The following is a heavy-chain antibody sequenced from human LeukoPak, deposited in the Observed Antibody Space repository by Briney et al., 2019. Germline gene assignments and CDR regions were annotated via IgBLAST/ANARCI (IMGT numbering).Heavy chain of an antibody. J-gene: IGHJ4*02. D-gene: IGHD3-16*02. V-gene: IGHV3-21*01. Sequence: GGSLRLSCAASGFTFSSYSMNWVRQAPGKGLEWVSSISSSSSDIYYADSVKGRFTISRDNAKNSLYLQMNRLRAEDTAVYYCARDIDDVWGSYRTFDYWGQGTLVTVSS. CDR1: GFTFSSYS. CDR2: ISSSSSDI. CDR3: ARDIDDVWGSYRTFDY.